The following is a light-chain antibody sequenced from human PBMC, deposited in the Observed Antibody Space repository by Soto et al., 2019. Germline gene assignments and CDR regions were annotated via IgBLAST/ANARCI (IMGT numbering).Light chain of an antibody. J-gene: IGKJ1*01. Sequence: DIQMTQSPSTLSASVGDRVTITCRASQSISSWLAWYQQKPGKAPKLLIYKASSLESGVPSRFSGSGSGTEFTPTISSLQPDDFATYYCQQYNSHSWTFGQGTKVDIK. CDR2: KAS. CDR1: QSISSW. V-gene: IGKV1-5*03. CDR3: QQYNSHSWT.